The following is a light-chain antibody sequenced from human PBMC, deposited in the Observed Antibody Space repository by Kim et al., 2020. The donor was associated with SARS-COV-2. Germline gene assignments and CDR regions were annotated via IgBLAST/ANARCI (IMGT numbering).Light chain of an antibody. CDR1: SRDAGSHKF. V-gene: IGLV2-23*01. CDR2: EGT. J-gene: IGLJ2*01. Sequence: GQAITISCTGISRDAGSHKFVSWYQQHPGKAPKLIIYEGTKRPSGVSGRFSGSKSGDTASLMISGLQPEDEADYHCCSSGDTRILFFGGGTQLTVL. CDR3: CSSGDTRILF.